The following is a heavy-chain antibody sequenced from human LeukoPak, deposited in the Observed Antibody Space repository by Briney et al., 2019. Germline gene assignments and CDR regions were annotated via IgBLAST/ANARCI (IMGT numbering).Heavy chain of an antibody. CDR1: GGSISSND. CDR3: ARWDFYGDYVDY. Sequence: SETLSLTRTVSGGSISSNDWSWIRQPAGKRKEWIWPIYTSGSTNYNPSLKSRVTMSVDTSKNQFSLKLSSVTAADTAVYYCARWDFYGDYVDYWGQGTLVTVSS. D-gene: IGHD4-17*01. CDR2: IYTSGST. V-gene: IGHV4-4*07. J-gene: IGHJ4*02.